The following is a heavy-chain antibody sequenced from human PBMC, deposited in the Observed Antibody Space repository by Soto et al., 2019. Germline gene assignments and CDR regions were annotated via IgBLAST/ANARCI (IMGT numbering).Heavy chain of an antibody. CDR2: IYSSENT. CDR3: ARLNGYCISTNCHGHYGMDV. D-gene: IGHD2-2*01. J-gene: IGHJ6*02. Sequence: SETLSLTCTVSGGSVSSSSYSWGWIRQPPGKGLEWIGTIYSSENTYYNPSLMSRVTISVDTSKNQFSLKVSSVTAADTAVYYCARLNGYCISTNCHGHYGMDVWGQGTTVTVS. CDR1: GGSVSSSSYS. V-gene: IGHV4-39*01.